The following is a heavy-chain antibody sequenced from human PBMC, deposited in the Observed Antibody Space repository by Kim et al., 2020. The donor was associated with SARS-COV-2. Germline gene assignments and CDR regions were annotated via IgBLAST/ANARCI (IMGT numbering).Heavy chain of an antibody. CDR2: INAGNGNT. J-gene: IGHJ4*02. CDR3: ARGGDTYYYGSGSYPHY. V-gene: IGHV1-3*01. CDR1: GYTFTSYA. Sequence: ASVKVSCKASGYTFTSYAMHWVRQAPGQRLEWMGWINAGNGNTKYSQKFQGRVTITRDTSASTAYMELSSLRSEDTAVYYCARGGDTYYYGSGSYPHYWGQGTLVTGSS. D-gene: IGHD3-10*01.